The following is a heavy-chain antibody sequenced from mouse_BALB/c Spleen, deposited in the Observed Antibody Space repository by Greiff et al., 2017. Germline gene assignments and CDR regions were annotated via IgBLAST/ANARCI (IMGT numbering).Heavy chain of an antibody. D-gene: IGHD1-2*01. J-gene: IGHJ2*01. CDR1: GYSITSDYA. CDR2: ISYSGST. Sequence: EVQLQESGPGLVKPSQSLSLTCTVTGYSITSDYAWNWIRQFPGNKLEWMGYISYSGSTSYNPSLKSRISITRDTSKNQFFLQLNSVTTEDTATYYCARSIHYYGYGYWGQGTTLTVSS. CDR3: ARSIHYYGYGY. V-gene: IGHV3-2*02.